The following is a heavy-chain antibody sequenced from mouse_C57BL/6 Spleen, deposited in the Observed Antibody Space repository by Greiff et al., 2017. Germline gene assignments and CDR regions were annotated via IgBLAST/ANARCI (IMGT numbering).Heavy chain of an antibody. D-gene: IGHD2-10*01. CDR2: IDPYNGDT. J-gene: IGHJ1*03. Sequence: VQLQQSGAELVRPGSSVKLSCTASGFTFNDDCMHWVKQRPKQGLEWIGKIDPYNGDTDYNSKFKGKATLTADKSSSTAYMQLSSLTSEDSAVYYCASTWASHAYWCWGKGTTVT. V-gene: IGHV1-52*01. CDR1: GFTFNDDC. CDR3: ASTWASHAYWC.